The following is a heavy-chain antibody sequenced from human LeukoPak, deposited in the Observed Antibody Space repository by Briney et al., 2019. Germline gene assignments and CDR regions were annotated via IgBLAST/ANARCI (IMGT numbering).Heavy chain of an antibody. CDR3: ARGGEYGSGSYYKY. CDR2: INHSGST. D-gene: IGHD3-10*01. J-gene: IGHJ4*02. Sequence: SETLSLTCAVYGGSFSGYYWSWIRQPPGKELEWIGEINHSGSTNYNPSLKSRVTISVDTSKSQFSLKLSSVTAADTAVYYCARGGEYGSGSYYKYWGQGTLVTVSS. V-gene: IGHV4-34*01. CDR1: GGSFSGYY.